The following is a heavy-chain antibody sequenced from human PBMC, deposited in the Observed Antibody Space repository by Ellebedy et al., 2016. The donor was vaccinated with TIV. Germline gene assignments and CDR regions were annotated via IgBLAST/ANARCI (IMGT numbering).Heavy chain of an antibody. CDR1: GFTFGSYW. Sequence: GESLKISCAASGFTFGSYWMSWVRQAPGKGLEWVATIKQDGSEKNYVDSVKGRLAISRDNAKNSLHLQMNSLRADDTALYYCARDYNWNADYWGQGTLVTVSS. J-gene: IGHJ4*02. D-gene: IGHD1-1*01. V-gene: IGHV3-7*03. CDR2: IKQDGSEK. CDR3: ARDYNWNADY.